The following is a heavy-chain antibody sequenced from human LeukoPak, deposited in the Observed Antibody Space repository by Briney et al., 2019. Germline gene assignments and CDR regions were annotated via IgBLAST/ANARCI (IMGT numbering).Heavy chain of an antibody. V-gene: IGHV3-66*01. D-gene: IGHD3/OR15-3a*01. CDR2: IYSGGST. CDR3: ARYGLGAHAFDI. CDR1: GFTVSSNY. J-gene: IGHJ3*02. Sequence: GGSLRLSCAASGFTVSSNYMNWVRQAPGKGLEWISVIYSGGSTYYADSVKGRFTISRDNSKNTLYLQMNSLRAEDTAVYYCARYGLGAHAFDIWGQGTMVTVSS.